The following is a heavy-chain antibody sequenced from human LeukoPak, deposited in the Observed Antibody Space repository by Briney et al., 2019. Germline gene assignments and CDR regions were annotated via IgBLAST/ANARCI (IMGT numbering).Heavy chain of an antibody. CDR3: ARDPTSIAALGKKNAFDI. CDR2: INPNSVGT. V-gene: IGHV1-2*02. Sequence: ASVKVSCKASGYTFTGYYMHWVRQAPGQGLEWMGWINPNSVGTNYAQKFQGRVTMTRDTSISTAYMELSRLRSDDTAVYYCARDPTSIAALGKKNAFDIWGQGTMVTVSS. D-gene: IGHD6-6*01. CDR1: GYTFTGYY. J-gene: IGHJ3*02.